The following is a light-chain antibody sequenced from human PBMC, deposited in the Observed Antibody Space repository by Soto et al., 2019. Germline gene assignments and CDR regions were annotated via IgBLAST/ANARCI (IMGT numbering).Light chain of an antibody. CDR3: RPSLHLPLT. Sequence: EIVMTQTPLSLSVTPGQPASIACKSSQSRLHSDGKTYLDWYLQKQGQPPQLLIYEVSNRFSGVPDMFSGSGSGTEFTLKISRVEADDVGVYYCRPSLHLPLTFGVGTKVEIK. CDR1: QSRLHSDGKTY. V-gene: IGKV2D-29*01. CDR2: EVS. J-gene: IGKJ4*02.